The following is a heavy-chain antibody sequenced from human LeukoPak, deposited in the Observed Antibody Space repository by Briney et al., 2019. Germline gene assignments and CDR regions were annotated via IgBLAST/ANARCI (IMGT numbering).Heavy chain of an antibody. CDR2: TNPNSGGT. V-gene: IGHV1-2*02. D-gene: IGHD6-19*01. Sequence: GASVKVSCKASGYTFTGYYMHWVRQAPGQGLEWMGWTNPNSGGTNYAQKFQGRVTMTRDTSISTAYMELNRLRSDDTAVYYCARDLGGWYPPDYFDYWGQGTLVTVSS. CDR3: ARDLGGWYPPDYFDY. CDR1: GYTFTGYY. J-gene: IGHJ4*02.